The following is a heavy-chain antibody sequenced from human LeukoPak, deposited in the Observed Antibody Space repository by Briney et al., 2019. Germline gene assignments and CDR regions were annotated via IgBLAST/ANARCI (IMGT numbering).Heavy chain of an antibody. J-gene: IGHJ4*02. Sequence: GGSLRLSCAASGFTFSSYSMNWVRQAPGKGLEWVSAISGSGGSTYYADSVKGRFTISRDNSKNTLYLQMNSLRAEDTAVYYCAKDGAYGGDYFDYWGQGTLVTVSS. CDR3: AKDGAYGGDYFDY. V-gene: IGHV3-23*01. CDR1: GFTFSSYS. CDR2: ISGSGGST. D-gene: IGHD4-23*01.